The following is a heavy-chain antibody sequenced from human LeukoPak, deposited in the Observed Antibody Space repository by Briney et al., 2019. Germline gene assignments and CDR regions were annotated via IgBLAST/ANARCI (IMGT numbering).Heavy chain of an antibody. CDR2: IYPRDGST. CDR1: GYIFTSNY. Sequence: ASVKVSCKASGYIFTSNYIHWVRQAPGQGLEWMGMIYPRDGSTSYAQRFQDRVTVTRDTSTSTVHMELSGLRSEDTAVYYCARDQEGFDFWGQGTQVTVSS. V-gene: IGHV1-46*01. J-gene: IGHJ4*02. CDR3: ARDQEGFDF.